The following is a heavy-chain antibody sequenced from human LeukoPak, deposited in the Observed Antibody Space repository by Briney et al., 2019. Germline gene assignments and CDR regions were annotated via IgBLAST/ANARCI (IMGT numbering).Heavy chain of an antibody. V-gene: IGHV3-30*18. CDR3: AKEYYYDSSGYYLYYYYGMDV. J-gene: IGHJ6*02. CDR1: GFTFSSYG. D-gene: IGHD3-22*01. CDR2: ISYDGSYK. Sequence: PGGSLRLSCAASGFTFSSYGMHWVRQAPGKGLEWVAVISYDGSYKYYADSVKGRFTISRDNSKNTLYLQMNSLRAEDTAVYYCAKEYYYDSSGYYLYYYYGMDVWGQGTTVTVSS.